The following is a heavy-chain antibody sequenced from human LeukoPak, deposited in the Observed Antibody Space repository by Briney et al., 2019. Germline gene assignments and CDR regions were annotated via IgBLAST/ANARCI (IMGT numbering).Heavy chain of an antibody. Sequence: GGSLRLSCAASGLTFSSYEMNWVRQAPGKGLEWVSYISSSGSTIYYADSVKGRFTISRDNAKNSLYLQMNSLRAEDTAVYYCARDVNYYGSGSYEYFDYWGQGTLVTVSS. CDR2: ISSSGSTI. V-gene: IGHV3-48*03. J-gene: IGHJ4*02. D-gene: IGHD3-10*01. CDR3: ARDVNYYGSGSYEYFDY. CDR1: GLTFSSYE.